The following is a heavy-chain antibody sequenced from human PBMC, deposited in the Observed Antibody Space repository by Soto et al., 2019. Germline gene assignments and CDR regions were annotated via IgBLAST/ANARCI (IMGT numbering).Heavy chain of an antibody. CDR3: ARLVGATTAALDY. Sequence: ASVKVSCKASGGTFSSYAISWVRQAPGQGLEWMGGIIPIFGTANYAQKFQGRVTITADESTSTAYMELSSLRSEDTAVYYCARLVGATTAALDYWGQGTLVTVSS. CDR1: GGTFSSYA. CDR2: IIPIFGTA. J-gene: IGHJ4*02. V-gene: IGHV1-69*13. D-gene: IGHD1-26*01.